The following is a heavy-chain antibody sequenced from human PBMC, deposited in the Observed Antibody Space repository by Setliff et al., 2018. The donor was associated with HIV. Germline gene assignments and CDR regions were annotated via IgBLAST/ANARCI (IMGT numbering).Heavy chain of an antibody. CDR1: GFTFSGYG. Sequence: PGGSLRLSCAASGFTFSGYGMHWVRQAPGKGLEWVAIISYDGTNKYYADSVKGRFTISRDNSKNTLFLQMNRLRPEDTAVYYCARVRLYNTALDYWGQGTLVTVSS. V-gene: IGHV3-30*03. D-gene: IGHD3-3*01. J-gene: IGHJ4*02. CDR2: ISYDGTNK. CDR3: ARVRLYNTALDY.